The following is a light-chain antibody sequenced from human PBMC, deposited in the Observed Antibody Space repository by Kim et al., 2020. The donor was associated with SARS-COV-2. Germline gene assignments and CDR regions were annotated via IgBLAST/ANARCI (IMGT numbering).Light chain of an antibody. Sequence: SVSPGQTARITCSGDELAKKYARWFQQKPGQAPVLVIYKDSERPSGIPERFSGSSSGTTVTLTISGAQVEDEADYYCYSAADNDVVFGGGTQLTVL. CDR1: ELAKKY. CDR2: KDS. CDR3: YSAADNDVV. V-gene: IGLV3-27*01. J-gene: IGLJ2*01.